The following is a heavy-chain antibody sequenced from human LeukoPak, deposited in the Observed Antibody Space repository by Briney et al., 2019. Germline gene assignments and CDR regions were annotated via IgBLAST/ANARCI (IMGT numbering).Heavy chain of an antibody. Sequence: PGGSLRLSCTASGFTFGDYAMSWVRQAPGKGLEWVGFIRSKAYGGTTEYAASVKGRFTISRDDSKSIAYLQMNSLKTEDTAVYYCTTDGVGVEGATYDNWGQGTLVSVSS. V-gene: IGHV3-49*04. CDR1: GFTFGDYA. D-gene: IGHD1-26*01. J-gene: IGHJ4*02. CDR3: TTDGVGVEGATYDN. CDR2: IRSKAYGGTT.